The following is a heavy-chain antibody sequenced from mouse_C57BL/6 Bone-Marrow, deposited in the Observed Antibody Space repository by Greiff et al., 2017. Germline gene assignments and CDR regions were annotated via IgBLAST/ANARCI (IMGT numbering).Heavy chain of an antibody. CDR2: IYPGSGST. J-gene: IGHJ2*01. CDR3: ARGYYGSSSDY. D-gene: IGHD1-1*01. V-gene: IGHV1-55*01. CDR1: GYTFTSYW. Sequence: QVQLQQPGAELVKPGASVKMSCKASGYTFTSYWITWVKQRPGKGLEWIGDIYPGSGSTNYNEKFKSKATLTVDTSSSTAYMQLSSLTSEDSAVYYCARGYYGSSSDYWGQGTTLTVSS.